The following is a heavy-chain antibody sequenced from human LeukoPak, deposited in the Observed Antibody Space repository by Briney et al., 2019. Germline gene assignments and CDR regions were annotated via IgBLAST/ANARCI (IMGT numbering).Heavy chain of an antibody. V-gene: IGHV3-23*01. D-gene: IGHD4-23*01. CDR3: AKSGNNRFDY. CDR1: GFTFSSYA. J-gene: IGHJ4*02. CDR2: ISGSGVSGGNT. Sequence: PGGSLRLSCAASGFTFSSYAMSWVRQAPGKGLEWVSNISGSGVSGGNTYYADSVKGRFTISRDNSKNTLYLQMNSLRTEDTAVYYCAKSGNNRFDYWGQGTLVTVFS.